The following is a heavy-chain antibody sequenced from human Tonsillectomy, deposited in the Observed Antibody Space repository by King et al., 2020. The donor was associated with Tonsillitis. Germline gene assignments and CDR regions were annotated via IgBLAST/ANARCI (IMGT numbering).Heavy chain of an antibody. Sequence: QLVQSGGGVVQPGRSLRLSCAASGFTFNTYAMHWVRQAPGKGLEWVAVISSDGNNQYYADSVKGRLTISRDNSKNTLYLQMDSLRAEDTVVYYCARRGELLWIGELYYFFDYWGQGTLVTVSS. CDR2: ISSDGNNQ. CDR1: GFTFNTYA. D-gene: IGHD3-10*01. V-gene: IGHV3-30*04. J-gene: IGHJ4*02. CDR3: ARRGELLWIGELYYFFDY.